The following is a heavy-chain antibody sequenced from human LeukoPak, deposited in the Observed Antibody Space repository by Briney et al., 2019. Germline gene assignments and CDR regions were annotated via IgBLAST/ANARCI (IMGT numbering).Heavy chain of an antibody. J-gene: IGHJ6*03. CDR2: ISGSGGST. CDR1: GFTFSSYG. D-gene: IGHD3-10*01. V-gene: IGHV3-23*01. Sequence: GGSLRLSCAASGFTFSSYGMSWVRQAPGKGLEWVSAISGSGGSTYYADSVKGRFTISRDNSKNTLYLQMNSLRAEDTAVYYCAKYGKGGGSYYNEYYFYYYMDVWGKGTTVTISS. CDR3: AKYGKGGGSYYNEYYFYYYMDV.